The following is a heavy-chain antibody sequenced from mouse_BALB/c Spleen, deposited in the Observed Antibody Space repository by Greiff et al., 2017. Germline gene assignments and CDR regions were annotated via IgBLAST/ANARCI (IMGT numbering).Heavy chain of an antibody. CDR2: IWSGGST. CDR3: ARNWATMIRGAWFAY. Sequence: QLQLKQSGPGLVQPSQSLSITCTVSGFSLTSYGVHWVRQSPGKGLEWLGVIWSGGSTDYNAAFISRLSISKDNSKSQVFFKMNSLQANDTAIYYCARNWATMIRGAWFAYWGQGTLVTVSA. V-gene: IGHV2-2*02. D-gene: IGHD2-4*01. CDR1: GFSLTSYG. J-gene: IGHJ3*01.